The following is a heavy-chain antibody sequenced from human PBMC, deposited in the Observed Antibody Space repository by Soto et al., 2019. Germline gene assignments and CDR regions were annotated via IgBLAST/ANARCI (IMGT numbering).Heavy chain of an antibody. J-gene: IGHJ5*02. CDR1: GGSISSGGYY. CDR3: ARFAPATHWFDP. CDR2: IYYSGST. V-gene: IGHV4-31*03. D-gene: IGHD5-12*01. Sequence: PSETLSLTCTVSGGSISSGGYYWSWIRQHPGKGLEWIGYIYYSGSTYYNPSLKSRVTISVDTSKNQFSLKPSSMTAADTAVYYCARFAPATHWFDPWGQGTLVTVSS.